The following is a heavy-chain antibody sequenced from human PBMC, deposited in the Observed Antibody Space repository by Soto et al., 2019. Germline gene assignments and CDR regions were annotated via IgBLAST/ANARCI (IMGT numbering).Heavy chain of an antibody. CDR1: GGSISSGGYY. CDR3: ARAPHGFWSGSSYYHTNSGSYYADY. V-gene: IGHV4-31*03. Sequence: SETLSLTCTVSGGSISSGGYYWSWIRQHPGKGLEWIGYIYYSGSTYYNPSLKSRVTISVDTSKNQFSLKLSSVTAADTAVYYCARAPHGFWSGSSYYHTNSGSYYADYWGQGTLVTVSS. D-gene: IGHD3-3*01. CDR2: IYYSGST. J-gene: IGHJ4*02.